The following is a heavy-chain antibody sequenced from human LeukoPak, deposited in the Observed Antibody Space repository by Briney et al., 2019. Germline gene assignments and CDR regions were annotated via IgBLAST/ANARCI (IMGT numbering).Heavy chain of an antibody. Sequence: GGSLRLSCAASGFIFSNYGMNWVRQAPGKGLEWVSSISSSSSYIYYADSVKGRFTISRDNAKNSLYLQMNSLRAEDTAVYYCARVVGGDYYFDYWGQGTLVTVSS. V-gene: IGHV3-21*01. CDR3: ARVVGGDYYFDY. D-gene: IGHD1-26*01. J-gene: IGHJ4*02. CDR1: GFIFSNYG. CDR2: ISSSSSYI.